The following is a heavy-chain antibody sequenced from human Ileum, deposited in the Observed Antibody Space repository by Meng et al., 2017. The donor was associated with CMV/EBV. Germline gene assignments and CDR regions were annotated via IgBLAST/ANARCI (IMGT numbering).Heavy chain of an antibody. D-gene: IGHD1-1*01. J-gene: IGHJ4*02. CDR3: ARGIEEFPELEPTVPFDY. CDR1: GGTFSSYA. Sequence: SVKVSCKASGGTFSSYAISWVRQAPGQGLEWMGGIIPIFGTANYAQKFQGRVTITTDESTSTAYMELSSLRSEDTAVYYCARGIEEFPELEPTVPFDYWGQGTLVTGSS. V-gene: IGHV1-69*05. CDR2: IIPIFGTA.